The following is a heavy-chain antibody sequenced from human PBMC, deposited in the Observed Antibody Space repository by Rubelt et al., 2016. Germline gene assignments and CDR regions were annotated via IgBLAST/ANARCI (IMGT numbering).Heavy chain of an antibody. CDR2: ISSSSNYI. D-gene: IGHD2-2*01. CDR3: AKESTYCSSSSCYGTFDY. V-gene: IGHV3-21*04. Sequence: GSGGDVVQPGRSLRLSCAASGFTFSSYGMHWVRQAPGKGLEWVSSISSSSNYIYYADSVKGRFTISRDNAKNSLYLQMNSLRAEDTAVYYCAKESTYCSSSSCYGTFDYWGQGTLVTVSS. J-gene: IGHJ4*02. CDR1: GFTFSSYG.